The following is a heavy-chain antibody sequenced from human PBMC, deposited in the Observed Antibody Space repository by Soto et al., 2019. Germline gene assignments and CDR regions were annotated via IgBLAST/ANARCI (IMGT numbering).Heavy chain of an antibody. Sequence: QVQLVESGGGVVQPGRSLRLSCAASGFTFSSYGMHWVRQAPGKGLEWVAVISYDGSNKYYADSVKGRFTISRDNSKNTLYLQMNSLRAEDTAVYYCAKDQSGSGSYYAYYYGMDVWGQGTTVTVSS. V-gene: IGHV3-30*18. CDR1: GFTFSSYG. J-gene: IGHJ6*02. CDR2: ISYDGSNK. CDR3: AKDQSGSGSYYAYYYGMDV. D-gene: IGHD1-26*01.